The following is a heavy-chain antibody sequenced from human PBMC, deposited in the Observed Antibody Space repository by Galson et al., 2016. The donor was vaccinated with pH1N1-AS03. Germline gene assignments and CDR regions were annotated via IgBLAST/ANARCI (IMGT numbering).Heavy chain of an antibody. Sequence: SLRLSCAASGFIFSSDWMHWVRQVPGKGLVWVSRITSDGSSISYADAVKGRFTTSRDNAKNTRYLQMNSLRAEDTAVYHCARAMYTSGWYGMDVWGQGTTATVSS. V-gene: IGHV3-74*01. CDR2: ITSDGSSI. CDR3: ARAMYTSGWYGMDV. J-gene: IGHJ6*02. D-gene: IGHD6-19*01. CDR1: GFIFSSDW.